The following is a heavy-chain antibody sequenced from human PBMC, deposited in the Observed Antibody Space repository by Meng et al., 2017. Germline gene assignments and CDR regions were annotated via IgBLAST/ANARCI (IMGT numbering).Heavy chain of an antibody. Sequence: VEVKKHWSTVKVACKASGGTFSSYAISWVGQAPGQGLERMGAIYPTVGGKRYAQQFQGRFTTTRDTSTSTVYMELSSLRSDDTAVYYCAREGTGYCGGGSCFSFDYWGQGSLVTVSS. D-gene: IGHD2-15*01. V-gene: IGHV1-69*05. CDR2: IYPTVGGK. J-gene: IGHJ4*02. CDR1: GGTFSSYA. CDR3: AREGTGYCGGGSCFSFDY.